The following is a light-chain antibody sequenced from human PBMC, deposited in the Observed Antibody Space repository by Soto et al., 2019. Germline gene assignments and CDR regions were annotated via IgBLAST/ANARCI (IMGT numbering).Light chain of an antibody. CDR2: GAS. V-gene: IGKV3-20*01. J-gene: IGKJ1*01. CDR1: QSVSSNF. Sequence: VWTQPQDTKPLCTGEGATLSYWASQSVSSNFLAWYQQKPGQAPRLLISGASNRATGIPDRFSGSGSGTDFTLTISRLEPEDFAVYYCQQYDNSPRTFGQGTKVDI. CDR3: QQYDNSPRT.